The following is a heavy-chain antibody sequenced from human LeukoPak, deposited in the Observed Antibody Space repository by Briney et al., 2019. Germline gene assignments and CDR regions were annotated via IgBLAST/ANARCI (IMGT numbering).Heavy chain of an antibody. V-gene: IGHV4-59*01. D-gene: IGHD2-21*01. Sequence: SETLSLTCTASSGSITNYYWNWFRQPPGKGLEWIGYVYYTGNTSDKSSLKSRVIMSVYTSKSHCSLKLSSVTAADTAVYYCARSHPGYFYFDFWGQGTVVTVSS. CDR3: ARSHPGYFYFDF. CDR2: VYYTGNT. J-gene: IGHJ4*02. CDR1: SGSITNYY.